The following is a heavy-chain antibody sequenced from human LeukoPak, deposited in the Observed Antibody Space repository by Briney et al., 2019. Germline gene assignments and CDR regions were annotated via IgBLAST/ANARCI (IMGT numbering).Heavy chain of an antibody. CDR3: ATEGTIAVAGSFDY. J-gene: IGHJ4*02. CDR2: FDPEDGET. CDR1: GYTLTELC. D-gene: IGHD6-19*01. V-gene: IGHV1-24*01. Sequence: ASVKVSCKVSGYTLTELCMHWVRQAPGKGLEWMGGFDPEDGETIYAQKFQGRVTMTEDTSTDTAYMELSSLRSEDTAVYYCATEGTIAVAGSFDYRGQGTLVTVSS.